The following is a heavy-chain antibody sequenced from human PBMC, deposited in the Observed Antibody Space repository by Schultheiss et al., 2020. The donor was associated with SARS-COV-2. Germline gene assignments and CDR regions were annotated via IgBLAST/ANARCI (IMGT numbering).Heavy chain of an antibody. CDR1: GGSISSYY. V-gene: IGHV4-59*08. D-gene: IGHD3-3*01. J-gene: IGHJ5*02. CDR2: IYYSGNT. Sequence: SETLSLTCTVSGGSISSYYWSWIRQPPGKGLEWIGYIYYSGNTNYTPSLKSRVSISVDTSKNQFSLKLSSVTAADTAVYYCARLKRGGYYDFWSGYPGPGWFDPWGQGTLVTVSS. CDR3: ARLKRGGYYDFWSGYPGPGWFDP.